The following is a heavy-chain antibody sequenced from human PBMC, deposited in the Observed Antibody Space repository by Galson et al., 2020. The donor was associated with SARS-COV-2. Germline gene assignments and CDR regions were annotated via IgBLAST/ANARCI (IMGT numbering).Heavy chain of an antibody. V-gene: IGHV4-59*08. D-gene: IGHD3-3*01. Sequence: SETLSLTCAVSGASIRSYYWSWIRQPPGKGLEWIGYIYYRGSTNYNPSLKSRVTISVDTSKNQFSLRLSSMTASDTAVYYCARESEWKWFDPWGQGTLVTVSS. CDR2: IYYRGST. CDR1: GASIRSYY. J-gene: IGHJ5*02. CDR3: ARESEWKWFDP.